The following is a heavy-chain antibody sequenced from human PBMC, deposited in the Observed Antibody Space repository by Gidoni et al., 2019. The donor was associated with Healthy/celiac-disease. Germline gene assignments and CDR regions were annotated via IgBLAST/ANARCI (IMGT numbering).Heavy chain of an antibody. J-gene: IGHJ6*02. Sequence: QVQLVQSGAEVKKPGSSVKVSCKASGGTFSSYTISWVRQAPGQGLEWMGRIIPILGIANYAQKFQGRVTITADKSTSTAYMELSSLRSEDTAVYYCARDHCSGGSCYRYYYYGMDVWGQGTTVTVSS. CDR1: GGTFSSYT. CDR3: ARDHCSGGSCYRYYYYGMDV. D-gene: IGHD2-15*01. CDR2: IIPILGIA. V-gene: IGHV1-69*08.